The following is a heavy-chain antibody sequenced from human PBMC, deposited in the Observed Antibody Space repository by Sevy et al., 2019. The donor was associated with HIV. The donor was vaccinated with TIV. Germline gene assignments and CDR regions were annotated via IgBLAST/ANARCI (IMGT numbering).Heavy chain of an antibody. CDR3: ARQGGVVDYGMDV. Sequence: SDTLSLTCTVSVGSISPYYWSWIRQPPGKGLEWVGYFYYTGSTNYNPSLEGRATISVDASKNQFFLKLTSVTAADTAVYYCARQGGVVDYGMDVWGQGTTVTVSS. CDR2: FYYTGST. V-gene: IGHV4-59*01. D-gene: IGHD3-3*01. J-gene: IGHJ6*02. CDR1: VGSISPYY.